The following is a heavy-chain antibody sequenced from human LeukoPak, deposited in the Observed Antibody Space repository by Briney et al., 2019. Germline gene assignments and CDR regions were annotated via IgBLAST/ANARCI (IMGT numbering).Heavy chain of an antibody. CDR2: ISSSSSYI. D-gene: IGHD6-13*01. V-gene: IGHV3-21*01. Sequence: GGSLRLSCAASGFTFRNHWMHWVRQAPGKGLEWVSSISSSSSYIYYADSVKGRFTISRDNAKNSLYLQMNSLRAEDTAVYYCARDEEGYSSSWYVYWGQGTLVTVSS. CDR1: GFTFRNHW. J-gene: IGHJ4*02. CDR3: ARDEEGYSSSWYVY.